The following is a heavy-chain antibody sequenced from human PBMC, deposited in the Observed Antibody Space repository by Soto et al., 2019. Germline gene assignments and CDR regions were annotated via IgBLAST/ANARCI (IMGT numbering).Heavy chain of an antibody. J-gene: IGHJ6*02. CDR1: GYTFTSYD. Sequence: QVQLVQSGAEVKKTGASVKVSCKASGYTFTSYDINWVRQATGQGLEWMGWMNPNSGNTGYAQKFRGRVTMTRNTSISTAYMELSSLRSEDTAVYYCARERTGTNSMDVWGQGTTVTVSS. CDR3: ARERTGTNSMDV. D-gene: IGHD1-1*01. CDR2: MNPNSGNT. V-gene: IGHV1-8*01.